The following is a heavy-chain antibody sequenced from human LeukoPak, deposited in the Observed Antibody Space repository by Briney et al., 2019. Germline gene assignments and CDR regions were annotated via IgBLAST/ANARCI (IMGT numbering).Heavy chain of an antibody. Sequence: SETLSLTCTVSGGSISSSSDYWGWIRQTPGKGLEWIGSIYYSGTTYYNPSLKSRVTISVDTSKNQFSLKLNSVTAADTAVYYCARDPDFWSGYYNFDYWGQGTLVTVSS. CDR3: ARDPDFWSGYYNFDY. D-gene: IGHD3-3*01. CDR2: IYYSGTT. J-gene: IGHJ4*02. CDR1: GGSISSSSDY. V-gene: IGHV4-39*07.